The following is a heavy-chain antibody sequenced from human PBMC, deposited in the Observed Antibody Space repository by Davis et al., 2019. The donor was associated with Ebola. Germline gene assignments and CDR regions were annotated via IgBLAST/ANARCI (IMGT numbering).Heavy chain of an antibody. D-gene: IGHD3-22*01. V-gene: IGHV3-9*01. Sequence: GGSLRLSCAASGFTFSSYAMHWVRQAPGKGLEWVSGISWNSGSIGYADSVKGRFTISRDNAKNSLYLQMNSLRAEDTALYYCAKDIVYDSSGLDYWGQGTLVTVSS. CDR1: GFTFSSYA. CDR3: AKDIVYDSSGLDY. J-gene: IGHJ4*02. CDR2: ISWNSGSI.